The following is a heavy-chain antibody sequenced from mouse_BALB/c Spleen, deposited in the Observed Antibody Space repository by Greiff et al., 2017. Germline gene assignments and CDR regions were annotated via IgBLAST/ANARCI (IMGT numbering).Heavy chain of an antibody. V-gene: IGHV5-4*02. J-gene: IGHJ2*01. Sequence: DVMLVESGGGLVKPGGSLKLSCAASGFTFSDYYMYWVRQTPEKRLEWVATISDVGCYTYYPDSVKGRFTISRDNAKNNLYLQMSSLKSEDTAMYYCGRGGYVGGVFDYWGQGTTLTVSS. D-gene: IGHD2-14*01. CDR3: GRGGYVGGVFDY. CDR2: ISDVGCYT. CDR1: GFTFSDYY.